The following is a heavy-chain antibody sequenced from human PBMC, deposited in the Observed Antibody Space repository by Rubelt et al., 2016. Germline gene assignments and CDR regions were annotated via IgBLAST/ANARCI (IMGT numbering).Heavy chain of an antibody. J-gene: IGHJ4*02. Sequence: NYAMNWVRQAPGKELEWVSALSGSGGDTFHADSVKGRFTISRDNAKNTLYLQINSLRDEDTAVYYCARVAYSSNWYPDFWGQGTLVTVSS. CDR2: LSGSGGDT. CDR3: ARVAYSSNWYPDF. V-gene: IGHV3-23*01. D-gene: IGHD2-2*01. CDR1: NYA.